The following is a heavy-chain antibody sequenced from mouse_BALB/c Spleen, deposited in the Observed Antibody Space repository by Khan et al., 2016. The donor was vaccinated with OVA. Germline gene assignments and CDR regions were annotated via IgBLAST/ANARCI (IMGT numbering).Heavy chain of an antibody. CDR2: IDPANGNT. V-gene: IGHV14-3*02. CDR1: GFNIKDTY. J-gene: IGHJ4*01. Sequence: VRLQQSGAELVKPGASVKLSCTASGFNIKDTYMHWVKQRPEEGLEWIGKIDPANGNTKYDPKFQGKATITADTSSNTAYLQLSSLTSEDTAVYYCARTYDWTMDYWGQGTSVTVSS. D-gene: IGHD2-14*01. CDR3: ARTYDWTMDY.